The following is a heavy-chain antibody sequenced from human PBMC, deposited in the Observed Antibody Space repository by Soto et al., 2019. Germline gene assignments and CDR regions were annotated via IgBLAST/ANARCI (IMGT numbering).Heavy chain of an antibody. CDR1: GIIFNRCV. CDR2: ISYDGSNK. Sequence: EGSLILSWAASGIIFNRCVMHWVRQAPGKGLEWVAVISYDGSNKYYADSVKGRFTISRDNSQNTLYLEMNSLRPDDTAMYYCAKAVVISVRGVAPCACWGQGTLVTVSS. J-gene: IGHJ4*02. CDR3: AKAVVISVRGVAPCAC. V-gene: IGHV3-30*18. D-gene: IGHD3-10*02.